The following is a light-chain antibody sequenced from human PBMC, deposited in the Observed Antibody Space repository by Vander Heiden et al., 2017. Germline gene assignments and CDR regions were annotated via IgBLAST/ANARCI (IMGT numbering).Light chain of an antibody. Sequence: EIQMTQSPSTLSASVGERVTITFRASQSISSWFAGYQQKPGKAPKLMIYKASSLESGVPSRFSGSGSRTEFTLTISSLQPDVFATYYCQQDDSYSGTFGRGTKVEIK. CDR2: KAS. CDR1: QSISSW. CDR3: QQDDSYSGT. J-gene: IGKJ1*01. V-gene: IGKV1-5*03.